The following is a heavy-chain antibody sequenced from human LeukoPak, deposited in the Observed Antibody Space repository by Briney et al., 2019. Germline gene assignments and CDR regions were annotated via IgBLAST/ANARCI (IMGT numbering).Heavy chain of an antibody. CDR3: ATMPDHSSSPEPIFDY. CDR1: GGSISSSSYY. D-gene: IGHD6-6*01. J-gene: IGHJ4*02. CDR2: IYYSGST. V-gene: IGHV4-39*07. Sequence: PSETLSLTCTVSGGSISSSSYYWGWIRQPPGKGLEWIGSIYYSGSTYYNPCLKSRVTISVDTSKNQFSLKLSSVTAADTAVYYCATMPDHSSSPEPIFDYWGQGTLVTVSS.